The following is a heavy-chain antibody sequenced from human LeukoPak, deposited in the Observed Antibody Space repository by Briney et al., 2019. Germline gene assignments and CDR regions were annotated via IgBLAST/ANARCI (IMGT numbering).Heavy chain of an antibody. D-gene: IGHD6-25*01. CDR2: ISAYNGNT. Sequence: ASVKVSFKSSVYTFTSYCYSWVRQAPGQGLEWMGWISAYNGNTNYAQKLQGRVTMTTDTSTSTAYMELRSLRSDDTAVYYCAIPYQVRAHSRRAFYFWDQGTMVTVSS. V-gene: IGHV1-18*01. CDR1: VYTFTSYC. CDR3: AIPYQVRAHSRRAFYF. J-gene: IGHJ3*01.